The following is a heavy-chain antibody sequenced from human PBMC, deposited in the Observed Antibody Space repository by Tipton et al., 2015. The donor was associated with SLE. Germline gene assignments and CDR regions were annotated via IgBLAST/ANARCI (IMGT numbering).Heavy chain of an antibody. J-gene: IGHJ1*01. CDR3: ARDLLGDFWSDVQHFQH. D-gene: IGHD3-3*01. V-gene: IGHV3-7*01. CDR1: GFTFSSYW. Sequence: SLRLSCAASGFTFSSYWMSWVRQAPGKGLEWVANIKQDGSEKYYVDSVKGRFTISRDNAKNSLYLQMNSLRAEDTAVYYCARDLLGDFWSDVQHFQHWGQGTLVTVSS. CDR2: IKQDGSEK.